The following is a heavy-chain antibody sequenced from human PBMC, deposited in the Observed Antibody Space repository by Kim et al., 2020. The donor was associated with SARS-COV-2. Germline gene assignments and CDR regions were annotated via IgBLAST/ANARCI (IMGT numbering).Heavy chain of an antibody. J-gene: IGHJ6*02. V-gene: IGHV4-4*02. D-gene: IGHD3-10*01. Sequence: KSRVTISVDKSKNQFSLKLSSVTAADTAVYYCARVRITMVRGVRFYGMDVWGQGTTVTVSS. CDR3: ARVRITMVRGVRFYGMDV.